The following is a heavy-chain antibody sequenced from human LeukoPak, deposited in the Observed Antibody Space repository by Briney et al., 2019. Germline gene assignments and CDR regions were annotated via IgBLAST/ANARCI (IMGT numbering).Heavy chain of an antibody. CDR1: GYTFSGYF. CDR3: ARSPMRRDILTGPAFDI. J-gene: IGHJ3*02. CDR2: MNPNSGNT. Sequence: ASVKVSCKTSGYTFSGYFIHWVRQATGQGLEWMGWMNPNSGNTGYAQKFQGRVTMTRNTSISTAYMELSSLRSGDTAVYYCARSPMRRDILTGPAFDIWGQGTMVTVSS. D-gene: IGHD3-9*01. V-gene: IGHV1-8*02.